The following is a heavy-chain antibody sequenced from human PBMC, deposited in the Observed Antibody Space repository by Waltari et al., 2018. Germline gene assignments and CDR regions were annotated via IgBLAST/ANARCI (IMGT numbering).Heavy chain of an antibody. V-gene: IGHV3-7*01. CDR1: GFTFSSYW. CDR3: ARVYAAAGIDWFDP. CDR2: IKQDGSEK. J-gene: IGHJ5*02. Sequence: RLSCAASGFTFSSYWMSWVRQAPGKGLEWVANIKQDGSEKYYVDSVKGRFTISRDNAKNSLYLQMNSLRAEDTAVYYCARVYAAAGIDWFDPWGQGTLVTVSS. D-gene: IGHD6-13*01.